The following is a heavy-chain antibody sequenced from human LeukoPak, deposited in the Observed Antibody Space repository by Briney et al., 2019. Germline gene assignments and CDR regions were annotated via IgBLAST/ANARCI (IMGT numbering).Heavy chain of an antibody. CDR3: ARISDWNDFDY. CDR1: GGSISPYY. CDR2: ILYSGST. D-gene: IGHD1-1*01. V-gene: IGHV4-59*01. Sequence: PSETLSLTCTVSGGSISPYYWGWIRQPPGKGLEWIGYILYSGSTNYNPSLKSRLTISVDTTTNQFSLRLSSVTAADTAVYYCARISDWNDFDYWGQGTQVTVSS. J-gene: IGHJ4*02.